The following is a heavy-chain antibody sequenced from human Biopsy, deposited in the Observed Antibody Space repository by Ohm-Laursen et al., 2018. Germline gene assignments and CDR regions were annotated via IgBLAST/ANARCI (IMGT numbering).Heavy chain of an antibody. J-gene: IGHJ3*01. CDR3: ARDIMNRIAGLVARSDVFDV. Sequence: ASVKVSCKGSGYAVTDYFLHWLRQAPGQGPEWMGWISPNSGGTNYAQKLQGRVTMTTDTSTSTVYLELRRLISDDTAVYYCARDIMNRIAGLVARSDVFDVWGQGTLVTVSS. D-gene: IGHD3-16*01. CDR2: ISPNSGGT. CDR1: GYAVTDYF. V-gene: IGHV1-2*02.